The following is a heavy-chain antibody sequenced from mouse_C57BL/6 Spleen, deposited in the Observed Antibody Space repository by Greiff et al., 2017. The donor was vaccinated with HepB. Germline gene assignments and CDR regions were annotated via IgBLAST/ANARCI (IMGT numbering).Heavy chain of an antibody. V-gene: IGHV1-82*01. CDR2: IYPGDGDT. D-gene: IGHD1-1*01. J-gene: IGHJ2*01. CDR3: AREVVATRYYCDY. Sequence: QVQLQQSGPELVKPGASVKISCKASGYAFSSSWMNWVKQRPGKGLEWIGRIYPGDGDTNYNGKFKGKATLTADKSSSTAYMQLSSLTSEDSAVYFCAREVVATRYYCDYWGQGTTLTVSS. CDR1: GYAFSSSW.